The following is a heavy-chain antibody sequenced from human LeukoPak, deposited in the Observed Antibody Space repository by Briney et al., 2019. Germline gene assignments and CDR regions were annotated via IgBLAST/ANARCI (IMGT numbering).Heavy chain of an antibody. J-gene: IGHJ5*02. V-gene: IGHV3-21*01. Sequence: GGSLRLSCAVTGITLSNYGMSWVRQAPGKGLEWVSSISSGTNYIYYADSLKGRFTISRDNAKNSLYLQMNGLRAEDTAVYFCARDQGGWFDPWGQGTLVTVSS. CDR2: ISSGTNYI. CDR1: GITLSNYG. D-gene: IGHD3-16*01. CDR3: ARDQGGWFDP.